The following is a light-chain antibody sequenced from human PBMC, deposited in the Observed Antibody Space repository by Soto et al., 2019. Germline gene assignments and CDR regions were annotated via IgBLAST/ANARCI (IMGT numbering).Light chain of an antibody. CDR3: QQRTSWPLT. Sequence: VLTQSPGTVSLSPGEKATLSCRASQPIGIYLAWYQQRPGQAPRLLIYDASYRATGIPARFSGSGSGTDFTLTISSLEPEDFAVYYCQQRTSWPLTFGGGTKVEIK. J-gene: IGKJ4*01. CDR1: QPIGIY. CDR2: DAS. V-gene: IGKV3-11*01.